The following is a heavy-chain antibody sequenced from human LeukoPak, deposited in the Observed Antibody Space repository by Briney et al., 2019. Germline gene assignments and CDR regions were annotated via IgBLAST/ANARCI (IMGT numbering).Heavy chain of an antibody. J-gene: IGHJ6*03. Sequence: GGSLRLSCAASGFTFSSYWMSWVRQAPGKGLEWVANIKQDGSEKYYVDSVKGRFTISRDNSKNTLYLQMNSLRAEDTAVYYCAKDGRDIVVVPAAMTHEVGYYIDVWGKGTTVTISS. D-gene: IGHD2-2*01. CDR2: IKQDGSEK. V-gene: IGHV3-7*01. CDR1: GFTFSSYW. CDR3: AKDGRDIVVVPAAMTHEVGYYIDV.